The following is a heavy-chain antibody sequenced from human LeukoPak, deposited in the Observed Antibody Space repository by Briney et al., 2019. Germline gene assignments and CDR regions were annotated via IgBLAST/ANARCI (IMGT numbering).Heavy chain of an antibody. D-gene: IGHD2-2*02. CDR2: ISYDGSNK. CDR1: GFTFSSYA. Sequence: GRSLRLSCAASGFTFSSYAMHWVRQAPGKGLEWLAFISYDGSNKYYADSVKGRFTISRDNSKNTLYLQMNSLRAEDTAVYYCARDGGTVVVPAAIGYFDYWGQGTLVTVSS. CDR3: ARDGGTVVVPAAIGYFDY. J-gene: IGHJ4*02. V-gene: IGHV3-30-3*01.